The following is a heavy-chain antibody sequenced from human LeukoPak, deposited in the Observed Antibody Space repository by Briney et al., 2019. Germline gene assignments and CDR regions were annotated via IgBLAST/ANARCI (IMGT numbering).Heavy chain of an antibody. D-gene: IGHD1-26*01. CDR2: ITTYNGNT. Sequence: ASVKVSCKASGYTFTGYYMHWVRQAPGQGLEWMGWITTYNGNTNYAQRLQGRVTMTTDTSTRTAYMELRSLRSDDTAVYYCARNNSGSYFLGIGDDFDIWGQGTMVTVSS. V-gene: IGHV1-18*04. CDR3: ARNNSGSYFLGIGDDFDI. J-gene: IGHJ3*02. CDR1: GYTFTGYY.